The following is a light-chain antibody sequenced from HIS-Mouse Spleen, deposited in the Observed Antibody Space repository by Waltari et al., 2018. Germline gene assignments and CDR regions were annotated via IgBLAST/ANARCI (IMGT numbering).Light chain of an antibody. CDR3: AAWDDSLNGWV. CDR1: SPHIGRKN. CDR2: SNN. V-gene: IGLV1-44*01. J-gene: IGLJ3*02. Sequence: QSVLTQPPSASGTPGQRVTIPCSGRSPHIGRKNVTWYQQLPGTAPKLLIYSNNQRPSGVPDRFSGSKSGTSASLAISGLQSEDEADYYCAAWDDSLNGWVFGGGTKLTVL.